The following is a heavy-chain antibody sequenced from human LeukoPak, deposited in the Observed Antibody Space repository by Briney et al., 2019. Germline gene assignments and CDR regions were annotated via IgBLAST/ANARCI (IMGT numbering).Heavy chain of an antibody. Sequence: EASVKVSCKASGYTFTSYDINWVRQATGQGLEWMGWMNPNSGNTGYAQKFQGRVTITRNTSISTAYMELSSLRSEDTAVYYCARVARLRYDAFDIWGQGTMVTVSS. V-gene: IGHV1-8*03. CDR1: GYTFTSYD. CDR2: MNPNSGNT. J-gene: IGHJ3*02. D-gene: IGHD4-17*01. CDR3: ARVARLRYDAFDI.